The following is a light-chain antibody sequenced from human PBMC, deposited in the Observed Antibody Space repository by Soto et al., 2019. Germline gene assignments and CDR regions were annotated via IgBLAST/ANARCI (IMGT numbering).Light chain of an antibody. CDR1: SSDVGGYNY. CDR2: EVT. J-gene: IGLJ1*01. V-gene: IGLV2-8*01. Sequence: QSALTQPASVSGSPGQSITISCTGTSSDVGGYNYVSWYQQHPGKTPKLIIYEVTKRPSGVPDRFSASKSGNTASLTVSGLQAEDEADYYCSSHAGSNSFYVFGTGTKVTVL. CDR3: SSHAGSNSFYV.